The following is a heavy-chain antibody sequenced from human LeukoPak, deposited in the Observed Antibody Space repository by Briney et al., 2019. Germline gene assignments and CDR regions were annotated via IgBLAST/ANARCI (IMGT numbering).Heavy chain of an antibody. D-gene: IGHD3-16*01. Sequence: GGSLRLSCAASGFTVSSNYMSWVRQVPGKGLEWVSVIYSGGRTYYADSVKGRFTISRDNSKNTLYLQMNSLRAEDTAVYYCAREKDNWGIDAFDFWGQGTMVTVSS. V-gene: IGHV3-66*01. CDR1: GFTVSSNY. CDR2: IYSGGRT. CDR3: AREKDNWGIDAFDF. J-gene: IGHJ3*01.